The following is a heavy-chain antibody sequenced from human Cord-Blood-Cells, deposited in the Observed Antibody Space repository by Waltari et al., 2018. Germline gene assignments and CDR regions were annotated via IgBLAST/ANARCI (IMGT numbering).Heavy chain of an antibody. CDR2: IKHSGST. CDR1: GGSFSGYY. J-gene: IGHJ2*01. D-gene: IGHD2-15*01. V-gene: IGHV4-34*01. Sequence: QVQLQQWGAGLLKPSETLSLTCAVYGGSFSGYYWSWIRQPPGKGLEWIGEIKHSGSTNYNQSLKSRVTISVDTSKNQFSLKLSPVTAADTAVYYCARGRGYRSYWYVDLWGRGTLVTVSS. CDR3: ARGRGYRSYWYVDL.